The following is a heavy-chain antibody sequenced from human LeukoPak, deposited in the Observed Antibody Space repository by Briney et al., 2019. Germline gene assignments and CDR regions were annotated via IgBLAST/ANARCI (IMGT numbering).Heavy chain of an antibody. Sequence: ASVKVSCKASGYTFTDYYIHWVRQAPGQGPEWMGWINPKSGDTNYEQKFQGRVTMTRDTSVSTAYMELSGLRSDDTAMYYCARVYYGGKTPSPGGHWGQGTLVTVPS. CDR1: GYTFTDYY. J-gene: IGHJ4*02. V-gene: IGHV1-2*02. CDR3: ARVYYGGKTPSPGGH. D-gene: IGHD4-23*01. CDR2: INPKSGDT.